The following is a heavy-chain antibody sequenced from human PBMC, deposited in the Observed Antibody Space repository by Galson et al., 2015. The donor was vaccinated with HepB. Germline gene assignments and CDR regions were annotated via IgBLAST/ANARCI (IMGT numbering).Heavy chain of an antibody. Sequence: SLRLSCAGSGFIFRHHAMAWIRQAPGKGLEWVSGINGRGSTRSYSDAVKGRFSISRDNSKDTVFLQIDNLSAEETAVYYCVKEGSWFGGDWFDPWGQGALVTVS. CDR3: VKEGSWFGGDWFDP. CDR2: INGRGSTR. CDR1: GFIFRHHA. V-gene: IGHV3-23*01. J-gene: IGHJ5*02. D-gene: IGHD3-16*01.